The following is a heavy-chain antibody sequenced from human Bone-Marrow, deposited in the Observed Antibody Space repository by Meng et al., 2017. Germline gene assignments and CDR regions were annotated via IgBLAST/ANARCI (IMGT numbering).Heavy chain of an antibody. CDR1: GITFSSYW. CDR3: ARVESTYDSGSYLFLHIYGMVV. Sequence: GESLKISCAASGITFSSYWMHWVRQAPGKGLVWVSRINSDGSSTSYADSVKGRFTISRDNAKNTLYLQMNSLRAEDTAVYYCARVESTYDSGSYLFLHIYGMVVWGQGTTVTVSS. V-gene: IGHV3-74*01. D-gene: IGHD1-26*01. J-gene: IGHJ6*02. CDR2: INSDGSST.